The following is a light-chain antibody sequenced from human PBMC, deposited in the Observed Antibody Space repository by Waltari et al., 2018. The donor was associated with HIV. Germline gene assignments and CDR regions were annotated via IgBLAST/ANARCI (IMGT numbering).Light chain of an antibody. CDR1: SSNVGSNY. J-gene: IGLJ2*01. CDR2: RNN. V-gene: IGLV1-47*01. CDR3: AVWDDTLSGHLV. Sequence: QSVLTQPPSASGTPGQRVPISCSGSSSNVGSNYVPWYQQLPGTAPKLIIYRNNQRPSGVPDRFSGAKSGTSASLAISGLRSEDEADYYCAVWDDTLSGHLVFGGGTKLTVL.